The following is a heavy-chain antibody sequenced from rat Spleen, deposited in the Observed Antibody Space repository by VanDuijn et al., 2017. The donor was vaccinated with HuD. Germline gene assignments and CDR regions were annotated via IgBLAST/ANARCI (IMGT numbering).Heavy chain of an antibody. J-gene: IGHJ2*01. CDR1: GFTFSNYD. CDR3: ATLGQLFDY. V-gene: IGHV5-29*01. CDR2: ISYDGSST. D-gene: IGHD1-10*01. Sequence: EVQLVESGGGLVQPGRSLKLSCAASGFTFSNYDMAWVRQAPTKGLEWVASISYDGSSTYYQASVKGRFTISRDNAKSTLYLQMDSLRSEDTATYYCATLGQLFDYWGQGVMVTVSS.